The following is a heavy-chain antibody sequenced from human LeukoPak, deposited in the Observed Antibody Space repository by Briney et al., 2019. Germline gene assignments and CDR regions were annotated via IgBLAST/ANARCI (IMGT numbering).Heavy chain of an antibody. Sequence: GESLKISCKGSGYKFSNYWIGWVRQMPGRGLEWMGTIYPDDSDTRYSPSFQGQVTMSADRSINTAYLQWRSLKASDSAMYYCARHEDPISSWYESWGQGTLVTVSS. D-gene: IGHD6-13*01. J-gene: IGHJ5*02. CDR3: ARHEDPISSWYES. CDR2: IYPDDSDT. V-gene: IGHV5-51*01. CDR1: GYKFSNYW.